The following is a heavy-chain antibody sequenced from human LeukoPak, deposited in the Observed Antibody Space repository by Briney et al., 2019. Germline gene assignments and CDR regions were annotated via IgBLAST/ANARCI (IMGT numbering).Heavy chain of an antibody. Sequence: SGGSRRLSCAASGFTFSSYAMSWVRQAPGKGLEWVSAISGSGGSTYYADSVKGRFTISRDNSKNTLYLKMNSLRGEDSAVYYCAKDSEPVVVWGYDYWGQGTLVTVSS. CDR2: ISGSGGST. CDR1: GFTFSSYA. J-gene: IGHJ4*02. V-gene: IGHV3-23*01. D-gene: IGHD2-21*01. CDR3: AKDSEPVVVWGYDY.